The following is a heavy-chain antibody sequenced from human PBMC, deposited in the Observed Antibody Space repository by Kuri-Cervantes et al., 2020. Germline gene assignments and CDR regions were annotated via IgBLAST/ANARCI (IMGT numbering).Heavy chain of an antibody. J-gene: IGHJ5*02. D-gene: IGHD3/OR15-3a*01. CDR3: ARDGGMIYAVGWTDP. V-gene: IGHV3-30*04. CDR2: ISHDGKNQ. CDR1: GFTFRNYA. Sequence: LSLTCAASGFTFRNYAMHWVRQAPGKGLEWLAVISHDGKNQYGADFVKGRFTISRDNSKNVLYPEMNSLRPEDTATYYCARDGGMIYAVGWTDPWGQGTPVTVSS.